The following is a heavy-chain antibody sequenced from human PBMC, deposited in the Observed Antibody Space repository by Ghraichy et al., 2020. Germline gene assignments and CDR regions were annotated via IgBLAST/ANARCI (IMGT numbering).Heavy chain of an antibody. Sequence: TLSLTCTVSGGSISSGGYYWSWIRQHPGKGLEWIGYIYYSRGTYYNPSLKSRIAISVDTSKNQLSLKLSSVTAADTAVYHCARGLPDGWFDPWGQGTLVTVSS. CDR3: ARGLPDGWFDP. V-gene: IGHV4-31*03. J-gene: IGHJ5*02. CDR2: IYYSRGT. CDR1: GGSISSGGYY. D-gene: IGHD1-14*01.